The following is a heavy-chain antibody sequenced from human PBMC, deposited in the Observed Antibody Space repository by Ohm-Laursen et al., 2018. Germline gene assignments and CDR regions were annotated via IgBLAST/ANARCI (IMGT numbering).Heavy chain of an antibody. V-gene: IGHV1-8*01. CDR3: ARSRLSGTQRALDI. CDR2: MNPKSGDT. D-gene: IGHD1-7*01. CDR1: GYTFINYD. Sequence: GASVKVSCNTSGYTFINYDIHWVRQASGQGLEWMGWMNPKSGDTGYAHKFQGRVTMARNASISTANMEMSSLRSEDTAVYYCARSRLSGTQRALDIWGQGTMVTVSS. J-gene: IGHJ3*02.